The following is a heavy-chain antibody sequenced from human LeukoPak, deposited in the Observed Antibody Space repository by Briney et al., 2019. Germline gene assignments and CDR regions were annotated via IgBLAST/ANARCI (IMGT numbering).Heavy chain of an antibody. V-gene: IGHV3-30*02. Sequence: GSLRLSCAASGFTFSSYGMHWVRQAPGKGLEWVAFIRYDGSNKKYSESVKGRFTISRDNSKNTLYLQMDSLSAEDTAVYYCASWAGTTAGFSGPFDFWGQGTLVTVSS. J-gene: IGHJ4*02. CDR3: ASWAGTTAGFSGPFDF. CDR2: IRYDGSNK. D-gene: IGHD6-25*01. CDR1: GFTFSSYG.